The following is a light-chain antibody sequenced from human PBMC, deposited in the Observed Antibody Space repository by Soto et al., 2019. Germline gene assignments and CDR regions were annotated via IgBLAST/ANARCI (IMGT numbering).Light chain of an antibody. J-gene: IGKJ1*01. CDR1: QSVSNNY. V-gene: IGKV3-20*01. CDR3: QQYGSSPRT. CDR2: GAS. Sequence: EIVLTQSPGTLSLSPGERATLSCRASQSVSNNYLAWYQQKPGQAPRLLIYGASSRATGIPDRFSGSGSGTDFPLTISRLEPADFAVFYCQQYGSSPRTFGQGTRVEIK.